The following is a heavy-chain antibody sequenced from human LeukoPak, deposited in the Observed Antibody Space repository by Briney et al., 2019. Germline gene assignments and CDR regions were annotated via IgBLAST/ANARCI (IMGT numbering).Heavy chain of an antibody. Sequence: SETLSLTCTVSGDSISSGYYWGWIRQPPGRGLEWIGSIHHSGSSYYNPSLKSRVTISVDTSKNQFSPKLSSVTAADTAVHYCARCYDGSGSPRFDPWGQGTLVTVSS. J-gene: IGHJ5*02. D-gene: IGHD3-22*01. CDR1: GDSISSGYY. CDR2: IHHSGSS. V-gene: IGHV4-38-2*02. CDR3: ARCYDGSGSPRFDP.